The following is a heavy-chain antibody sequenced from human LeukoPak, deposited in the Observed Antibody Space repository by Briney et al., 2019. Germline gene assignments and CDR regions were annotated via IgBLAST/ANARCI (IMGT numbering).Heavy chain of an antibody. CDR2: ISYDGSHK. D-gene: IGHD6-19*01. Sequence: GGSLRLSCAASGFTFSSDGMHWVRQAPGKGLEWVAIISYDGSHKYYADSVKGRFTISRDNSRNTLYLQMNSLRAEDTAMYYCAKEITRPNRAVAGLNYWGQGTLVTVSS. V-gene: IGHV3-30*18. CDR1: GFTFSSDG. J-gene: IGHJ4*02. CDR3: AKEITRPNRAVAGLNY.